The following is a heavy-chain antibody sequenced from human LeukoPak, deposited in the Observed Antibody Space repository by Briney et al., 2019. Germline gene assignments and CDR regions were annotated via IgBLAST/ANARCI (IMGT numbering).Heavy chain of an antibody. CDR2: INSVGSGT. D-gene: IGHD4-23*01. Sequence: GGSLRLSCAASGFTFSSSWMHWVRHAPGKGLVWVSRINSVGSGTIYADSVRGRFTISRDNAKNTLYLQMNSLRTDDTAVYYCARAGGDSAFDYWGQGSLVTVSS. V-gene: IGHV3-74*01. J-gene: IGHJ4*02. CDR3: ARAGGDSAFDY. CDR1: GFTFSSSW.